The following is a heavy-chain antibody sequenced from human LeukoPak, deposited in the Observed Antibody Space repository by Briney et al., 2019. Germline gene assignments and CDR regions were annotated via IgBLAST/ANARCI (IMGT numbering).Heavy chain of an antibody. J-gene: IGHJ4*02. V-gene: IGHV3-23*01. CDR1: GFTFNNYA. CDR3: AKDPLSYYDSSGYRYFDY. Sequence: GGSLRLSCAASGFTFNNYAMNWVRQAPGKGLEWVSGISGSGGSTYYADSVKGRFTISRDNSKNTLYLQMSRLRAEDAAVYFCAKDPLSYYDSSGYRYFDYWGQGTLVTVSS. CDR2: ISGSGGST. D-gene: IGHD3-22*01.